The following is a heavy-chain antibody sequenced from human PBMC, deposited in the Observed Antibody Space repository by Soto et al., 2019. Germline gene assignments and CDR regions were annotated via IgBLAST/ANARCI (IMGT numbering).Heavy chain of an antibody. Sequence: QGQLVESGGGVVQPGRSLRLSCAASGVTFSTHAMHWVRQAPGKGPEWVAVISHDGSNKFYGDSGEGRFTISRDNSKNTLYLQMHTLRPEDSAVYFCAKDVGFLGTFDYWGQGILVTVSS. CDR1: GVTFSTHA. V-gene: IGHV3-30*18. J-gene: IGHJ4*02. CDR2: ISHDGSNK. CDR3: AKDVGFLGTFDY. D-gene: IGHD1-26*01.